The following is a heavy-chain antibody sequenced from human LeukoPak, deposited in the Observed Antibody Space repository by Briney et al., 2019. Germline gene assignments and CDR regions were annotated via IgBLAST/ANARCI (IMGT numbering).Heavy chain of an antibody. Sequence: RWASVKVSCKASGYTFTGYYMHWVRQAPGQGLEWMGWINPNSGGTNYAQKFQGRVTMTRDTSISTAYMELSRLRSDDTAVYYCARDLGQLVPWRDYWGQGTLVTVSS. CDR1: GYTFTGYY. J-gene: IGHJ4*02. CDR3: ARDLGQLVPWRDY. V-gene: IGHV1-2*02. CDR2: INPNSGGT. D-gene: IGHD6-6*01.